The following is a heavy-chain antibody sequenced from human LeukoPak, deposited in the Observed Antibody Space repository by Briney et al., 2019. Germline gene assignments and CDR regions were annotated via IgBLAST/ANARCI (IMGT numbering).Heavy chain of an antibody. CDR2: ISFDGVNT. CDR1: GFTFSTYA. Sequence: GGSLRLSCAASGFTFSTYAIHWVRQAPGKGLEWVAVISFDGVNTFYADSVKGRFTISRDNSNNTVYLQMNNLRPEDTAVFYCARGQGYESYYYMDVWGKGTTVTVSS. V-gene: IGHV3-30*04. D-gene: IGHD2-2*01. J-gene: IGHJ6*03. CDR3: ARGQGYESYYYMDV.